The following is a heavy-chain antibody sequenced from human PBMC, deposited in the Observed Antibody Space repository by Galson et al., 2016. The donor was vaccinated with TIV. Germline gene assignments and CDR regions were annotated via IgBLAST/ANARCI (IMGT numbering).Heavy chain of an antibody. CDR2: ISAYSPNM. V-gene: IGHV1-18*01. D-gene: IGHD3-10*01. CDR3: ARDPRHYYGRFDY. Sequence: SVRVACRASGYSFGSECMSWGRQCPCQWPDGMCWISAYSPNMKYAQKFQDRVTLTTDTSTSTAYMELRSLTSDDTAIYYCARDPRHYYGRFDYWDPGTLVTVSS. J-gene: IGHJ4*01. CDR1: GYSFGSEC.